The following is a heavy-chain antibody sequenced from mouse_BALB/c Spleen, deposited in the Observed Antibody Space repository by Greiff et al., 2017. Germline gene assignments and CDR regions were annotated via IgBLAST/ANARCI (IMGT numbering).Heavy chain of an antibody. Sequence: DVKLQESGAELVKPGASVKLSCTASGFNIKDTYMHWVKQRPEQGLEWIGRIDPANGNTKYDPKFQGKATITADTSSNTAYLQLSSLTSEDTAVYYCARSAMGYGDYFDYWGQGTTLTVSS. V-gene: IGHV14-3*02. J-gene: IGHJ2*01. CDR2: IDPANGNT. CDR1: GFNIKDTY. D-gene: IGHD1-1*02. CDR3: ARSAMGYGDYFDY.